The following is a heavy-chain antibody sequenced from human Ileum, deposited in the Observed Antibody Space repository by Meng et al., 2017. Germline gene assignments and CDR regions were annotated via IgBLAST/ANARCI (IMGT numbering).Heavy chain of an antibody. Sequence: GESLKISCAASGFTFSGYKMNWVRQAPGEGLEWLSYIDNSGGIIYYADSVKGRFTISRDNARNSLFLQMNSLGAEDTAVYYCARGDPEGSKQIFDYWGRGTLVTVSS. D-gene: IGHD1-14*01. CDR2: IDNSGGII. V-gene: IGHV3-48*03. CDR3: ARGDPEGSKQIFDY. J-gene: IGHJ4*02. CDR1: GFTFSGYK.